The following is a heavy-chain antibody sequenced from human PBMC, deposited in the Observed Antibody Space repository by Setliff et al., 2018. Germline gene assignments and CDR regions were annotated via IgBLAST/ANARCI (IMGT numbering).Heavy chain of an antibody. D-gene: IGHD1-1*01. CDR3: ARTGTYRYFDY. CDR1: GDSISSSSHY. V-gene: IGHV4-39*01. Sequence: PSETLSLTCSVSGDSISSSSHYWGWIRQPPGKGLEWIGSINYSGITYYSPSLKSRVIVSVDTSKNQFSLKLSSVTAADTAVYYCARTGTYRYFDYWGQGTLVTVSS. CDR2: INYSGIT. J-gene: IGHJ4*02.